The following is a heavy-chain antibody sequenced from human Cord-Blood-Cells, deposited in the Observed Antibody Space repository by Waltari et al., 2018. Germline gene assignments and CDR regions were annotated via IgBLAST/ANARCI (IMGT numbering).Heavy chain of an antibody. CDR1: GGSFSGYY. J-gene: IGHJ4*02. CDR2: INHSGST. V-gene: IGHV4-34*01. CDR3: ARGKTSSSWVDY. D-gene: IGHD6-13*01. Sequence: QVQLQQWGAGLLKPSETLSLTCAVYGGSFSGYYWSWIRQPPGKGLEGIGEINHSGSTNYNPSLKSRVTISVDTSKNQFSLKLSSVTAADTAVYYCARGKTSSSWVDYWGQGTLVTVSS.